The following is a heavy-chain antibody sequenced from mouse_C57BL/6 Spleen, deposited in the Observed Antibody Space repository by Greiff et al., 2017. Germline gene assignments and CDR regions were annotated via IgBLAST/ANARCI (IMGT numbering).Heavy chain of an antibody. CDR1: GYAFSSSW. V-gene: IGHV1-82*01. CDR2: IYPGDGVT. Sequence: VQLQQSGPELVKPGASVKISCKASGYAFSSSWMHWVKQRPGKGLEWIGCIYPGDGVTNYNGKFKGKATLTADKSSSTAYMQLSSLPSEDSAVYFCAREGYYGRGYFDYWGKGTTLTVSS. J-gene: IGHJ2*01. D-gene: IGHD1-1*01. CDR3: AREGYYGRGYFDY.